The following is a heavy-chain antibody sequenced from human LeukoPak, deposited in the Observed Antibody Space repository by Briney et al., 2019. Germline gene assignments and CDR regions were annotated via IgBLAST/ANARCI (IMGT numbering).Heavy chain of an antibody. D-gene: IGHD4-17*01. CDR3: ARADDYGAYVYPFDY. V-gene: IGHV4-34*01. CDR2: INHSGST. CDR1: GGSFSGYY. Sequence: PSETLSLTCAVYGGSFSGYYWSWIRQPPGKGLEWIGEINHSGSTNYNPSLKSRVTISVDTSKNQFSLKLSSVTAADTAVYYCARADDYGAYVYPFDYWGQGTLVTVSS. J-gene: IGHJ4*02.